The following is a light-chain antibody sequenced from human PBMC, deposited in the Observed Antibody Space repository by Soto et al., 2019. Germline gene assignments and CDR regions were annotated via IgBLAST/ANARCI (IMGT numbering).Light chain of an antibody. J-gene: IGLJ2*01. Sequence: QSVLTQPASVSGSPGQSITIPCTGTSNDIGGYIYVSWYQHHPGRAPKLIIYEVRNRPSGVSNRFSGSKSDNTASLTISGLQAEDEATYYCSPYTSGDTLAFGGGTKVTVL. CDR2: EVR. CDR1: SNDIGGYIY. V-gene: IGLV2-14*01. CDR3: SPYTSGDTLA.